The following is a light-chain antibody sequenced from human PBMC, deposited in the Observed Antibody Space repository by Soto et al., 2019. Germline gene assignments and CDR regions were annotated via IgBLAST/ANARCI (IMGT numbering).Light chain of an antibody. CDR1: SSDVVGYNY. J-gene: IGLJ2*01. V-gene: IGLV2-14*01. Sequence: QSVLTQPASVSGSPGQSITISCTGTSSDVVGYNYVSWYQQHPGKAPKLMIYEVSNRPSGVSNRFSGSKSGNTASLTISGLQAEDEADYYCSSYTSSSTPVVFGGGTKLTVL. CDR2: EVS. CDR3: SSYTSSSTPVV.